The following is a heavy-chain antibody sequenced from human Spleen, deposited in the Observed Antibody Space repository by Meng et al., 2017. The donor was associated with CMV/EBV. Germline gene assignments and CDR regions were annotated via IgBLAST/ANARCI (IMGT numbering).Heavy chain of an antibody. V-gene: IGHV4-39*07. D-gene: IGHD3-22*01. CDR1: GGSISSSSYY. J-gene: IGHJ6*02. CDR2: IYYSGST. Sequence: SETLSLTCTVSGGSISSSSYYWGWIRQPPGKGLEWIGSIYYSGSTYYNPSLKSRVTISVDTSKNQFSLKLSSVTAADTAVYYCARRAGYDSSGYYYYYYYGMDVWGQGTTVTVSS. CDR3: ARRAGYDSSGYYYYYYYGMDV.